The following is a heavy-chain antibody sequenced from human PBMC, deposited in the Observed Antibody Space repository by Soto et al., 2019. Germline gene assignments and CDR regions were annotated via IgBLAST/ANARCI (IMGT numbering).Heavy chain of an antibody. CDR1: GFTFSNAW. D-gene: IGHD1-1*01. J-gene: IGHJ4*02. Sequence: EVQMVESGGGLVKPGGSLRLSCAASGFTFSNAWMNWVRQAPGKGLEWVGRIKSKVDGETRDYAAPVKGRFTISRDDSINTVYLQMNSLTTDDTAVYYCCTGGYFLDYWGQGTLVTVSS. V-gene: IGHV3-15*07. CDR2: IKSKVDGETR. CDR3: CTGGYFLDY.